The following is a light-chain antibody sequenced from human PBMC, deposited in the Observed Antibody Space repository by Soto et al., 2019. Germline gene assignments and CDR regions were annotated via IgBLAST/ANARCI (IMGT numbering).Light chain of an antibody. V-gene: IGKV1-39*01. CDR3: QQNYSPPPIT. J-gene: IGKJ5*01. Sequence: DIQMTQSPSSVSASVGDRVTITCRASQGISSYLAWYQQKPGKAPKLLIYAASSLQSGVPSRFSGSGSGTDFTLTISSLQPEDFATYYCQQNYSPPPITFGQGTRLEIK. CDR1: QGISSY. CDR2: AAS.